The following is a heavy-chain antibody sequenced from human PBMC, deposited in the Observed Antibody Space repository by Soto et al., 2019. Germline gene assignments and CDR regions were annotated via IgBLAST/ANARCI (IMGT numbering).Heavy chain of an antibody. V-gene: IGHV3-23*01. CDR2: ISGSGGST. Sequence: GGSLRLSCAASGFTFSSYAMSWVRQAPGKGLEWVSAISGSGGSTYYADSVKGRFTISRDNSKNTLYLQMNSLRAEDTAVYYCATRRRILTGFYHFDYWGQGTLVTVSS. J-gene: IGHJ4*02. D-gene: IGHD3-9*01. CDR3: ATRRRILTGFYHFDY. CDR1: GFTFSSYA.